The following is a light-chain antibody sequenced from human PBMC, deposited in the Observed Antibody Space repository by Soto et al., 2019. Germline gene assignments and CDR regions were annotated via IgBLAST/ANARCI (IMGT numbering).Light chain of an antibody. J-gene: IGKJ1*01. V-gene: IGKV3-15*01. CDR2: GAS. CDR3: QQYNNWLTWT. Sequence: IVMTHSPSTLSVSPLERASLSCMSGQSVSSNLAWYQHKPGQAPRLLIYGASTRATGIPARFSGSGSGTEFTLTISSLQSEDFAVYYCQQYNNWLTWTFGQGTKVDIK. CDR1: QSVSSN.